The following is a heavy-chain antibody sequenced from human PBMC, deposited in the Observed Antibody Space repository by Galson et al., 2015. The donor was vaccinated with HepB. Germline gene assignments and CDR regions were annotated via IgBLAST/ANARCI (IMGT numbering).Heavy chain of an antibody. V-gene: IGHV4-28*01. D-gene: IGHD3-22*01. CDR2: IYYSGST. Sequence: ETLSLTCAVSGYSISSSNWWGWIRQPPGKGLEWIGYIYYSGSTYYNPSLKSRVTMSVDTSKNQFSLKLSSVTAVDTAVYYCARKSGDSSGYSPDDAFDIWGQGTMVPVSS. J-gene: IGHJ3*02. CDR3: ARKSGDSSGYSPDDAFDI. CDR1: GYSISSSNW.